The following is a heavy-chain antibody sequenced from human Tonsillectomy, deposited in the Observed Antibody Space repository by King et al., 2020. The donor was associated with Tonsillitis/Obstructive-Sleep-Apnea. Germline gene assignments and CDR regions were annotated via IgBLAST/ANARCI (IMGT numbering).Heavy chain of an antibody. D-gene: IGHD2-2*01. CDR3: AGDRHIVGVPAAMYDY. J-gene: IGHJ4*02. Sequence: VQLVESGGGVVQPGRSLRLSCAASGFTFSSYAMHWVRQAPGKGLEWVSVISYDGSNKYYADSVKGRFTISRDNSKNTLYLQMNSLRAEDTAVYYCAGDRHIVGVPAAMYDYWGQGTLVTVSS. CDR1: GFTFSSYA. CDR2: ISYDGSNK. V-gene: IGHV3-30*01.